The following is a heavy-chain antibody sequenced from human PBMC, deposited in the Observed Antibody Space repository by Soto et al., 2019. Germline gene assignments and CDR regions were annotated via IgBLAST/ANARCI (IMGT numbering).Heavy chain of an antibody. CDR1: GFTFSNYA. V-gene: IGHV3-23*01. D-gene: IGHD3-9*01. CDR2: ISGSGGST. CDR3: AQRLGTGYSRYFGC. J-gene: IGHJ4*02. Sequence: EVQLLESGGGLVQPGGSLRLSCAASGFTFSNYAMNWVRQAPGKGLEWVSGISGSGGSTYYADSVKGRFTFSRDNSKNTLFLEMNSLRAEDTAVYYCAQRLGTGYSRYFGCWGQGTLVTVSS.